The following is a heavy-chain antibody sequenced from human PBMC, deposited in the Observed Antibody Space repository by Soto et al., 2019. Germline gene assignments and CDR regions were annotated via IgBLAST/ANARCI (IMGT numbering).Heavy chain of an antibody. CDR1: GFTFSSYS. V-gene: IGHV3-21*01. D-gene: IGHD7-27*01. Sequence: GESLKISCAASGFTFSSYSMNWVRQAPGKGLEWVSSISSSSSYIYYADSVKGRFTISRDNAKNSLYLQMNSLRAEDTAVYYCARDPYPGDSNAFDIWGQGTMVTVSS. CDR3: ARDPYPGDSNAFDI. J-gene: IGHJ3*02. CDR2: ISSSSSYI.